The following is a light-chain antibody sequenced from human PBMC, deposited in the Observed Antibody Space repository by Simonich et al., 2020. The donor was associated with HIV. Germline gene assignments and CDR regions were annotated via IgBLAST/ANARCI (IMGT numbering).Light chain of an antibody. Sequence: QTVVTQEPSFSVSPGGTVTPTFGLSSDSVSTSYYPSWYQQTPGQAPRTLIYSTNTRSSGVPDRFSGSILGNKATLTITGAQADDESDYYCVLYMGSGTVLFGGGTKLTVL. CDR3: VLYMGSGTVL. J-gene: IGLJ2*01. V-gene: IGLV8-61*01. CDR2: STN. CDR1: SDSVSTSYY.